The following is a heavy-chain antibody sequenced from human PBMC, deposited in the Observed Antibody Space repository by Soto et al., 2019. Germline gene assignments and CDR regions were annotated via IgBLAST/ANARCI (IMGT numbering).Heavy chain of an antibody. CDR2: IYYSGST. D-gene: IGHD3-10*01. V-gene: IGHV4-31*03. J-gene: IGHJ6*02. Sequence: TLSLTCTVSGGSISSGGYYWSWIRQHPGKGLEWIGYIYYSGSTYYNPSLKSRVTISVDTSKNQFSLKLSSVTAADTAVYYCARDRALYGMDVWGQGTTVTVSS. CDR1: GGSISSGGYY. CDR3: ARDRALYGMDV.